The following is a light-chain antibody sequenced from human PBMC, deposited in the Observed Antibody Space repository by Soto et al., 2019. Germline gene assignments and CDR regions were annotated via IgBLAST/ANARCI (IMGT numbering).Light chain of an antibody. CDR1: QSVSSY. V-gene: IGKV3-11*01. Sequence: EIIFTHSPATLSFSPGEIATLSCRASQSVSSYLAWYQQKPGQAPRLLIYDASNRATGIPARFSGSGSGTDFTLTISSLEPEDFAVYYCQQRSNWPLTFGGGTKVDI. J-gene: IGKJ4*01. CDR3: QQRSNWPLT. CDR2: DAS.